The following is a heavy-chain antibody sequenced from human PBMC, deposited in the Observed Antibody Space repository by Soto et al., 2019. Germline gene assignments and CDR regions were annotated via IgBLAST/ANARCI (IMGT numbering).Heavy chain of an antibody. CDR3: ARTPLGSGRHYYFDY. CDR1: GGSISSGGHY. D-gene: IGHD1-26*01. Sequence: QVQLQESGPGLVKPSQTLSLTCTVSGGSISSGGHYWGWIRQHPGKGLEWIGYIYFSGSTYYNPSLKSRLTISVDTSENQFSLKLSSVTAADTAVYYCARTPLGSGRHYYFDYWGQGTLVTVSS. J-gene: IGHJ4*02. CDR2: IYFSGST. V-gene: IGHV4-31*03.